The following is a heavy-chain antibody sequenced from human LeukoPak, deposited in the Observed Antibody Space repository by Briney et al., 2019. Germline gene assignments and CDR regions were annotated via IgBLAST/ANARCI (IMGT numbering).Heavy chain of an antibody. Sequence: QTGGSLRLSCAASGFTFSSYGMHWVRQAPGKGLEWVAVIWYDGSNKYYADSVKGRFTISRDNSKNTLYLQMNSLRAEDTAVYYCARDRFYGSGSLGNFDYWGQGTLVTVSS. V-gene: IGHV3-33*01. CDR2: IWYDGSNK. CDR1: GFTFSSYG. J-gene: IGHJ4*02. D-gene: IGHD3-10*01. CDR3: ARDRFYGSGSLGNFDY.